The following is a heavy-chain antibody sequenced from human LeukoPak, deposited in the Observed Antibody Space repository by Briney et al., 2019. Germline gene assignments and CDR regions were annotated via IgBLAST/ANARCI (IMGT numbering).Heavy chain of an antibody. Sequence: PGGFLRLSCAASGFTFSSYWMSWVRQAPGKGLEWVANINQGGSEKYYVDSVKGRFTISRDNAKNLLYLQMNSLRAEDTAVYYCARDSRLLWFGEPLIDYWGQGTLATVSS. V-gene: IGHV3-7*01. CDR3: ARDSRLLWFGEPLIDY. J-gene: IGHJ4*02. CDR1: GFTFSSYW. D-gene: IGHD3-10*01. CDR2: INQGGSEK.